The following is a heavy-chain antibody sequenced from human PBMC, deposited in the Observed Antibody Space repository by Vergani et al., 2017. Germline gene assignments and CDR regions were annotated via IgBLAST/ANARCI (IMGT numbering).Heavy chain of an antibody. CDR1: GYTFTSYY. CDR3: ARDLRDGYNEYYFDY. Sequence: QVQLVQSGAEVKKPGASVKVSCKASGYTFTSYYMHLVRQAPGQGLEWMGIINPSGGSTSYAQKFQGRVTMTRDTSTSTVYMELSSLRSEDTAVYYCARDLRDGYNEYYFDYWGQGTLVTVSS. V-gene: IGHV1-46*03. CDR2: INPSGGST. D-gene: IGHD5-24*01. J-gene: IGHJ4*02.